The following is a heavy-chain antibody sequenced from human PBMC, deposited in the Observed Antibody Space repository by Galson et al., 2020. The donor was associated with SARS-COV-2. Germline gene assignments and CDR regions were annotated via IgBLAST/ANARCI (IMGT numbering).Heavy chain of an antibody. CDR1: GGSFSGYS. J-gene: IGHJ4*02. D-gene: IGHD2-8*02. V-gene: IGHV4-34*01. CDR2: VNTNGST. Sequence: SETLSLTCAVYGGSFSGYSWSWIRTPPGKGLEWMGEVNTNGSTNYNPSPKSQVTISVDTSKNQFSLKLSSVTAADTAVYYCARGLDGTGRFNGWDYWGQGTLVTVSS. CDR3: ARGLDGTGRFNGWDY.